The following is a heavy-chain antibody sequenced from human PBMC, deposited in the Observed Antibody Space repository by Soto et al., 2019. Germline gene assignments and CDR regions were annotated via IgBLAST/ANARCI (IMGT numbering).Heavy chain of an antibody. V-gene: IGHV1-69*01. J-gene: IGHJ3*02. CDR1: GGTFSSYA. D-gene: IGHD3-3*01. CDR3: ARVRDVYNYALAFDI. CDR2: IIPIFGTA. Sequence: QVQLVQSGAEVKKTGSSVKVSCKASGGTFSSYALSLVRQAPGQGLEWRGRIIPIFGTANYAQKFQGRVTITADESTSTADMELSSLRSEDTAVYYCARVRDVYNYALAFDIWGQGKMVTVSS.